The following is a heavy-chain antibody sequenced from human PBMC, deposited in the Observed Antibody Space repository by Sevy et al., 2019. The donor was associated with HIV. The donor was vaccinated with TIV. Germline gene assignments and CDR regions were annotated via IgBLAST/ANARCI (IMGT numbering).Heavy chain of an antibody. D-gene: IGHD2-15*01. CDR3: TRVCSGGSCYPNEDYYGMDV. J-gene: IGHJ6*02. CDR1: GFTFSSYW. Sequence: GGSLRLSCAASGFTFSSYWMHWVRQAPGKGLVWVSRINSDGSSTSYADSVKGRFTISRDNAKNTLYLQMNSLRAEDTAVYYCTRVCSGGSCYPNEDYYGMDVWGHGTTVTVSS. CDR2: INSDGSST. V-gene: IGHV3-74*01.